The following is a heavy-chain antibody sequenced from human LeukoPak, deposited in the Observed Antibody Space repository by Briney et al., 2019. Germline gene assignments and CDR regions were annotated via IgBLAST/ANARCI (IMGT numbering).Heavy chain of an antibody. J-gene: IGHJ5*02. Sequence: SETLSLTCTVSGGSISSYYWSWIRQPPGKGLEWIGYIYYSGSTNYNPSLKSRVTISVDTSKNQFSLKLSSVTAADTAVDYCARDTLAYCGGDCYPSNWFDPWGRGTLVTVSS. CDR1: GGSISSYY. D-gene: IGHD2-21*02. V-gene: IGHV4-59*01. CDR3: ARDTLAYCGGDCYPSNWFDP. CDR2: IYYSGST.